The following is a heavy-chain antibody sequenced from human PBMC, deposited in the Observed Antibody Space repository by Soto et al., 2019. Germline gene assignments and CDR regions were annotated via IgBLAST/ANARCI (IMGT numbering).Heavy chain of an antibody. CDR3: AKLKGGLGRFYGLGA. D-gene: IGHD3-3*01. V-gene: IGHV3-23*01. J-gene: IGHJ6*02. Sequence: GKGLQWVSLMTGGGTTDYADSAKGRFIISRDNSKNTLNLQMHNLRADDTALYYCAKLKGGLGRFYGLGAWGQAPMVTVSS. CDR2: MTGGGTT.